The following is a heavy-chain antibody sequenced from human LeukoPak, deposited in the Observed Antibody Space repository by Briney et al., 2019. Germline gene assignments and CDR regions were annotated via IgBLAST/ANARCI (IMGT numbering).Heavy chain of an antibody. CDR1: GGSISSGDYY. J-gene: IGHJ4*02. CDR3: ARGNDFWSGYYMIDY. Sequence: PSETLSLTCTVSGGSISSGDYYWSWLRQPPGKGLEWIGYIYYSGSTYYNPSLKSRVTISVDTSKNQFSLKLSSVTAADTAVYYCARGNDFWSGYYMIDYWGQGTLVTVSS. V-gene: IGHV4-30-4*01. CDR2: IYYSGST. D-gene: IGHD3-3*01.